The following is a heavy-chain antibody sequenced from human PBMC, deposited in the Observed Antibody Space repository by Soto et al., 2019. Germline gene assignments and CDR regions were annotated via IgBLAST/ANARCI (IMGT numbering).Heavy chain of an antibody. V-gene: IGHV1-46*03. Sequence: ASVKVSCKASGYTFTTYGISWVRQAPGQGLEWMGIINLSADRTNYAQKFQGRFTVTMDTSTSTVYMELGSLRSEDTAVYFCVRDPSSGYRSFDYWGQGTLVTVSS. J-gene: IGHJ4*02. CDR2: INLSADRT. D-gene: IGHD3-22*01. CDR3: VRDPSSGYRSFDY. CDR1: GYTFTTYG.